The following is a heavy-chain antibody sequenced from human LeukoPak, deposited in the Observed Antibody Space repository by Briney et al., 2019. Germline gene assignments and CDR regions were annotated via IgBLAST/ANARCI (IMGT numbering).Heavy chain of an antibody. CDR2: ISYDGSNK. Sequence: PGGSLRLSCAASGFTFSSYAMHWVRQAPGKGLEWVAVISYDGSNKYYADSVKGRFTISRDNSKNTLYLQMNSLRAEDTAVYYCVRDIKDVWGQGTTVTVSS. CDR3: VRDIKDV. CDR1: GFTFSSYA. J-gene: IGHJ6*02. V-gene: IGHV3-30*04.